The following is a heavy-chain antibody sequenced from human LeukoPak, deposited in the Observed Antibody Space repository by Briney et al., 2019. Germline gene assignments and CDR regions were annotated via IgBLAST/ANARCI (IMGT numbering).Heavy chain of an antibody. J-gene: IGHJ4*02. CDR3: ARDLSINPYYYDSSGYFDY. CDR2: IKQDGSEK. CDR1: GFTFSSYW. V-gene: IGHV3-7*03. Sequence: PGGSLRLSCAASGFTFSSYWMSWVRQAPGKGLEWVANIKQDGSEKYYVDSVKGRFTISRDNAKNSLYLQMNSLRAEDTAVYYCARDLSINPYYYDSSGYFDYWGQGTLVTVSS. D-gene: IGHD3-22*01.